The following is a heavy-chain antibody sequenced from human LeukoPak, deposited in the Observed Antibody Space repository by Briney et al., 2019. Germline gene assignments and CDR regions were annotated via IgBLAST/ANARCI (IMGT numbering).Heavy chain of an antibody. Sequence: GGSLRLSCAASGFTFSSYAMSWVRQAPGKGLEWVSVIYSGGSTYYADSVKGRFTISRHNSKNTLYLQMNSLRAEDTAVYYCARDRRFSTGKGPLGYYYYYGMDVWGQGTTVTVSS. V-gene: IGHV3-53*04. J-gene: IGHJ6*02. CDR3: ARDRRFSTGKGPLGYYYYYGMDV. CDR2: IYSGGST. CDR1: GFTFSSYA. D-gene: IGHD1-1*01.